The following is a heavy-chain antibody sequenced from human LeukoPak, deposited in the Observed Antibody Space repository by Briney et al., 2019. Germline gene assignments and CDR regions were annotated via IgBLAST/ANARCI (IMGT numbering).Heavy chain of an antibody. Sequence: ASVKVSCKASGYTFIDYFIHWMRQTPGQGLEWLGWINPNSGVTRYAQKFQGRVTLTRDTAAYMELSSLKYDDTDVYYYARAVSGTLGGAFDIWGQGTAVTVSS. CDR1: GYTFIDYF. D-gene: IGHD1-14*01. CDR2: INPNSGVT. CDR3: ARAVSGTLGGAFDI. V-gene: IGHV1-2*02. J-gene: IGHJ3*02.